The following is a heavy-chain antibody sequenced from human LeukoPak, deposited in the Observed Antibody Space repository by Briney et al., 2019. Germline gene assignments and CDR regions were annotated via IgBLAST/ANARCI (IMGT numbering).Heavy chain of an antibody. J-gene: IGHJ4*02. CDR3: ARGLGPIIVVVTGPFDY. D-gene: IGHD3-22*01. V-gene: IGHV1-2*02. CDR2: INPNSGVT. CDR1: GYTFTGYY. Sequence: ASVKVSCKASGYTFTGYYLHWVRQAPGQGLEWMGWINPNSGVTNYAQKFQGRVTMTTDTSISTAYMGLSRLRSDDTAVYYCARGLGPIIVVVTGPFDYWGQGTLVTVSS.